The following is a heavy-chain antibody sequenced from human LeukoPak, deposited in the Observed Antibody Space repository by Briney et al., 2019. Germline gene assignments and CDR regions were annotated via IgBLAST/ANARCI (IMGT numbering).Heavy chain of an antibody. D-gene: IGHD6-6*01. CDR1: GFTFSSYG. Sequence: AGGSLRLSCAASGFTFSSYGMHWVRQAPGKGLEWVAFIRYDGSNKYYADSVKGRFTISRDNSKNTLYLQMNSLRAEDTAVYYCAKDPLIAARPRGVDYWGQGTLVTVSS. CDR3: AKDPLIAARPRGVDY. J-gene: IGHJ4*02. CDR2: IRYDGSNK. V-gene: IGHV3-30*02.